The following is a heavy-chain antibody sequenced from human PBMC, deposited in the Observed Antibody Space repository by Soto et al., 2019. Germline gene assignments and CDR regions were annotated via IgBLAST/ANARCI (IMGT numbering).Heavy chain of an antibody. V-gene: IGHV3-74*01. J-gene: IGHJ3*02. Sequence: EVQLVESGGGLVQPGGSLRLSCAASGFTFSSHWMHWIRQTPGEGLMSLSRVNPDATVTDYADSVKGRFTISRDNAKXXXXXXXXXXXXXXXXXXXXXXXXXXXXSAFDTWGQGTKVTVSS. CDR3: XXXXXXXXSAFDT. CDR1: GFTFSSHW. CDR2: VNPDATVT.